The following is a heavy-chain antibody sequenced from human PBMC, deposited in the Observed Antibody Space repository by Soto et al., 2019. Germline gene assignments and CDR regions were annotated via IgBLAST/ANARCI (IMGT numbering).Heavy chain of an antibody. J-gene: IGHJ3*02. CDR3: AKEGLAACDALDI. Sequence: EMQLVESGGGLVQPGGSLRLSCVASGFTFSSYDIHWVRQGTGKGLEWVSAITPAGDTYYTGSVKGRFTISRENAKSSVYLQMYSLGAGDTAVYDCAKEGLAACDALDIWGHGTVVTVSS. CDR2: ITPAGDT. CDR1: GFTFSSYD. V-gene: IGHV3-13*04. D-gene: IGHD2-15*01.